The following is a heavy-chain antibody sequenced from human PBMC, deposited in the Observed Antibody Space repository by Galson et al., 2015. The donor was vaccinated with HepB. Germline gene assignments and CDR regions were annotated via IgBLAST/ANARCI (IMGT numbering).Heavy chain of an antibody. V-gene: IGHV3-15*01. D-gene: IGHD6-19*01. CDR1: GFTFSNAW. Sequence: SLRLSCAASGFTFSNAWMSWVRQAPGKGLEWVGRIKSKTDGGTTDYAAPVKGRFTISRDDSKNTLYLQMNSLKTEDTAVYYCTTDETVSGWYALSDYWGQGTLVTVSS. J-gene: IGHJ4*02. CDR3: TTDETVSGWYALSDY. CDR2: IKSKTDGGTT.